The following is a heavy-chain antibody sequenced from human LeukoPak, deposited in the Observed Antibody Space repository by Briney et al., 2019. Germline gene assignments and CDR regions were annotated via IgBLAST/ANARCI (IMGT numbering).Heavy chain of an antibody. CDR3: ARSDFIAAAGTGWFDP. V-gene: IGHV4-39*01. Sequence: SETLSLTCTVSGGSISSSSYYWGWIRQPPGKGLEWIGSIYYSGSTYYNPSLKSRVTISVDTSKNQLSLKLSSVTAADTAVYYCARSDFIAAAGTGWFDPWGQGTLVTVSS. D-gene: IGHD6-13*01. J-gene: IGHJ5*02. CDR1: GGSISSSSYY. CDR2: IYYSGST.